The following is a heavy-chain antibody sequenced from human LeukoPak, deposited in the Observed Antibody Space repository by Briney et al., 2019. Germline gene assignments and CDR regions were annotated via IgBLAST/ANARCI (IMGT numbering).Heavy chain of an antibody. CDR2: MYHSGST. Sequence: SETLSLTCAVSGYSISSCYYWGWFRQPPGKGLEWSGCMYHSGSTYYNPSLKSRVTISVDTSKNQFSLKLSSVTAADTAVYYCARQGGSSSPYYYYYMDVWGKGTTVTVSS. CDR1: GYSISSCYY. J-gene: IGHJ6*03. CDR3: ARQGGSSSPYYYYYMDV. D-gene: IGHD6-13*01. V-gene: IGHV4-38-2*01.